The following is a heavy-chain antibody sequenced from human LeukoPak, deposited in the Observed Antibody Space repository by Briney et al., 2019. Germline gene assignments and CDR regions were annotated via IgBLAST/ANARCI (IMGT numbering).Heavy chain of an antibody. CDR3: VRDDYDDSTRGLDY. Sequence: KTSETLSLTCTVSGVSVSSFYWTWIRQPAGKGLEWIGRIYATGNTNFNPSLKSRVTMSIDTSKNQFSLKLSSVTAADTAVYYCVRDDYDDSTRGLDYWGQGTLVTVSS. CDR1: GVSVSSFY. V-gene: IGHV4-4*07. D-gene: IGHD4-17*01. CDR2: IYATGNT. J-gene: IGHJ4*02.